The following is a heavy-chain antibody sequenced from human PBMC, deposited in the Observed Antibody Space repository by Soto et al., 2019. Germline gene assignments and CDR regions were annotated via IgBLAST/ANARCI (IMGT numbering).Heavy chain of an antibody. CDR2: ISYDGSNK. J-gene: IGHJ5*02. CDR1: GFTFSSYA. V-gene: IGHV3-30-3*01. Sequence: PGGSLRLSCAASGFTFSSYAMHWVRQAPGKGLEWVAVISYDGSNKYYADSVKGRFTISRDNSKNTLYLQMNSLRAEDTAVYYCAREGATWTTYNWFDPWGQGT. D-gene: IGHD4-17*01. CDR3: AREGATWTTYNWFDP.